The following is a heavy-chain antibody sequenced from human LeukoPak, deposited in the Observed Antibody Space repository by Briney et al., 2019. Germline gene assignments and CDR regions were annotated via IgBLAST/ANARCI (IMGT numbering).Heavy chain of an antibody. J-gene: IGHJ4*02. V-gene: IGHV4-39*07. CDR3: TRRRGYSYGLLGFDY. CDR1: GGSISSSSYY. D-gene: IGHD5-18*01. Sequence: SETLSLTCTVSGGSISSSSYYWSWIRQPPGKGLEWIGEINHSGSTNYNPSLKSRVTISVDTSKNQFSLKLSSVTAADTAVYYCTRRRGYSYGLLGFDYWGQGTLVTVSS. CDR2: INHSGST.